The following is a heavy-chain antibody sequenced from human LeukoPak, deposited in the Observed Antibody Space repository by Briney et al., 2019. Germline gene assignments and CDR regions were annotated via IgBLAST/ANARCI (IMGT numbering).Heavy chain of an antibody. D-gene: IGHD5-18*01. Sequence: PSETLSLTCTVSGGSVSSGNYYWSWIRQPPGKGLEWIGYRHYSGSTNYNPSLKSRVTISVDTSKNQFSLKLSSVTAADTAVYYCARFRPTAMARWYYYGMDVWGQGTTVTVSS. CDR3: ARFRPTAMARWYYYGMDV. CDR1: GGSVSSGNYY. CDR2: RHYSGST. J-gene: IGHJ6*02. V-gene: IGHV4-61*01.